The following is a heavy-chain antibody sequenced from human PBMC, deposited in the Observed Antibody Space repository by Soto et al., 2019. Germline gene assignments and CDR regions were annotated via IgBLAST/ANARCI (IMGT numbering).Heavy chain of an antibody. Sequence: EVQLVESGGGLVKPGGSLRLSCAASGFTFSNAWMSWVRQAPGKGLEWVGRIKRKTDGGTTDYAAPVKGRFTISRDDSKNTLYLQMNSLKTEDTAVYYCTTGILVVIPSGMDVWGQGTTVTVSS. V-gene: IGHV3-15*01. CDR1: GFTFSNAW. CDR2: IKRKTDGGTT. D-gene: IGHD3-22*01. CDR3: TTGILVVIPSGMDV. J-gene: IGHJ6*02.